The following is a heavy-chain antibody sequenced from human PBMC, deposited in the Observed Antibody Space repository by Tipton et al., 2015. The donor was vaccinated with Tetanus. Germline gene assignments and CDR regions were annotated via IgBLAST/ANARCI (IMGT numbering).Heavy chain of an antibody. CDR1: GGSLSHYY. Sequence: TLSLTCAVYGGSLSHYYWSWIRQPPGKGLEWIGEINHSGSTNYNPSLKSRVIISIDTSKNQFSLKLSSVTAADTAVYYCARVGLHVVAGTGQYYFDYWGRGTLVTVSS. CDR3: ARVGLHVVAGTGQYYFDY. V-gene: IGHV4-34*01. D-gene: IGHD6-19*01. J-gene: IGHJ4*02. CDR2: INHSGST.